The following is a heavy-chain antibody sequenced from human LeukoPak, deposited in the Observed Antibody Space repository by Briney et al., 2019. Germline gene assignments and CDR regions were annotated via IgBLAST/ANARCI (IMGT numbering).Heavy chain of an antibody. CDR1: GLTFSSYG. V-gene: IGHV3-30*02. CDR2: IRYDGSNK. D-gene: IGHD3-16*01. CDR3: AKDRQGFMSRGFDP. J-gene: IGHJ5*02. Sequence: GGSLRLSCAASGLTFSSYGMHWVRQAPGKGLEWVAFIRYDGSNKYYADSVKGRFTISRDNSKNTLYLQMNSLRAEDTAVYYCAKDRQGFMSRGFDPWGQGTLVTVSS.